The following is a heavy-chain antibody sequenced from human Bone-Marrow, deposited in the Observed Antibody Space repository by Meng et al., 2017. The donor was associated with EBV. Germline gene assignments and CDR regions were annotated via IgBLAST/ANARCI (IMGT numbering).Heavy chain of an antibody. V-gene: IGHV3-53*01. J-gene: IGHJ4*02. CDR3: ARGKGYSPGAY. CDR2: IDSGST. Sequence: EVQRVESGGGLNQPGVSRRLSCAASGFTVSNYYMSWVRQAPGKELEWVSFIDSGSTYYADFVKGRFTISRDNSKNTVTLQMNSLRAEDSAVYFCARGKGYSPGAYWGQGTLVTVSS. D-gene: IGHD5-18*01. CDR1: GFTVSNYY.